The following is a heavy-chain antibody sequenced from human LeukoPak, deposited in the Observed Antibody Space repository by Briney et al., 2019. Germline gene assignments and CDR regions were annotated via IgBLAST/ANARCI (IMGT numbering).Heavy chain of an antibody. J-gene: IGHJ3*02. V-gene: IGHV1-24*01. CDR2: FDPEDGET. Sequence: ASVKVSCKVSGYTLTELSMHWVRQAPGKGLEWMGGFDPEDGETIYAQKFQGRVTMTEDTSTDTAYMELSSLRSEDTAVYYCATFFPRPPGYSGYDGVIWGQGTMVTVSS. D-gene: IGHD5-12*01. CDR3: ATFFPRPPGYSGYDGVI. CDR1: GYTLTELS.